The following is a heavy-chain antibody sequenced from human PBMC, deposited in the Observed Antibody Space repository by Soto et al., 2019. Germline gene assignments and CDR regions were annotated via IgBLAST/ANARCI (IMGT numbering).Heavy chain of an antibody. CDR3: ARVTGGLYCDSSGYFGNYYYGMDV. J-gene: IGHJ6*02. Sequence: SSETLSLTCAVYGGSFSGYYWSWIRQPPGKGLEWIGEINHSGSTNYNPSLKSRVTISVDTSKNQFSLKLSSVTAADTAVYYCARVTGGLYCDSSGYFGNYYYGMDVWGQGTTVTVSS. CDR1: GGSFSGYY. D-gene: IGHD3-22*01. CDR2: INHSGST. V-gene: IGHV4-34*01.